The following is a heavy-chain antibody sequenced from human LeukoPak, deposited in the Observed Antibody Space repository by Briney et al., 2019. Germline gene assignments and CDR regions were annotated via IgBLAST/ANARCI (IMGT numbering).Heavy chain of an antibody. CDR2: IYTSGST. CDR3: ARQKCTSTSCLAKNAFDI. CDR1: GSISSYY. D-gene: IGHD2-2*01. Sequence: SETLSLTCTVSGSISSYYWSWIGQPPGKGLEGIGYIYTSGSTNYNPSLKSRVTISVDTSKNQFSLDLSSVTAADTAVYYCARQKCTSTSCLAKNAFDIWGQGTMVTVSS. V-gene: IGHV4-4*09. J-gene: IGHJ3*02.